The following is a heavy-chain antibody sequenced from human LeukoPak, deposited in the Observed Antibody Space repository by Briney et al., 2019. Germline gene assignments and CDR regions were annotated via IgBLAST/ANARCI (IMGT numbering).Heavy chain of an antibody. CDR2: IYYSGTT. V-gene: IGHV4-31*03. J-gene: IGHJ4*02. CDR1: GDSXSSGGYX. CDR3: ARGWMATIHFDS. D-gene: IGHD5-24*01. Sequence: PSETLSLTCTVSGDSXSSGGYXWXXXRQLXXXGXEWXXYIYYSGTTYXNPSLKSRVTISVHTSKNQFSLKLNSVTAADTAVYYCARGWMATIHFDSWGQGTLVTVSS.